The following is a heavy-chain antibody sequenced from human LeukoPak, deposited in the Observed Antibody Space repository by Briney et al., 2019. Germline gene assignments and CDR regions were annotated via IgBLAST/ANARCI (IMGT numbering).Heavy chain of an antibody. CDR1: GGSISSSSYY. J-gene: IGHJ3*02. CDR3: ARNYYDSSGRDHAFDI. V-gene: IGHV4-39*07. Sequence: SETLSLTCTVSGGSISSSSYYWGWIRQPPGKGLEWIGSINYSGSTYYNPSLKSRVTISVDRSKNQFSLKLSSVTAADTAVYYCARNYYDSSGRDHAFDIWGQGTMVTVSS. CDR2: INYSGST. D-gene: IGHD3-22*01.